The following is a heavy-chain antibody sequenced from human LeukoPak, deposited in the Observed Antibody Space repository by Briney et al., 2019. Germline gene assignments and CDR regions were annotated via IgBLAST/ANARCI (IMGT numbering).Heavy chain of an antibody. CDR3: ARDGGHPLTSYYRAY. J-gene: IGHJ4*02. Sequence: PGRSLRLSCAASGFTFSIYGMHWVRQAPGKGLEWVAVIWYDGSNKYYAASVKGRFTISRDNSKNTLSLQLTSLRAEDTGIYFCARDGGHPLTSYYRAYWGQGTLVTVSS. V-gene: IGHV3-33*01. CDR2: IWYDGSNK. CDR1: GFTFSIYG. D-gene: IGHD4-11*01.